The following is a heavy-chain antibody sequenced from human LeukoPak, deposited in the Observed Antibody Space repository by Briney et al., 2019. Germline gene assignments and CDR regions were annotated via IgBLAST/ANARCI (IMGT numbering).Heavy chain of an antibody. CDR2: IYYNGKT. Sequence: SETLSLTCTVSGGAITDSNYYWGWIRQPPGEGLEWIGNIYYNGKTFYNESVKSRVTISVDTSKNQFSLKLSSVTAADTAVYYCARPYGAAGLDWGQGTLVTVSS. D-gene: IGHD4-17*01. CDR1: GGAITDSNYY. J-gene: IGHJ4*02. CDR3: ARPYGAAGLD. V-gene: IGHV4-39*01.